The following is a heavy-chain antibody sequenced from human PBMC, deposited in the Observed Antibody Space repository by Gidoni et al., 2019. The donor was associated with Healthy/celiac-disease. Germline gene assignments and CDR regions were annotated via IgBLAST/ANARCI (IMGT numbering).Heavy chain of an antibody. V-gene: IGHV3-43*01. Sequence: EVQLVESGGVVVQPGWSLRLSSAASGSTFVDVTMHWVRQAPGKGLECVSLISWDGGSTYYADSVKGRFTISRDNSKNSLYLQMNSLRTEDTALYYCAKDIYSSPSTLADYWGQGTLVTVSS. D-gene: IGHD6-13*01. CDR3: AKDIYSSPSTLADY. CDR2: ISWDGGST. CDR1: GSTFVDVT. J-gene: IGHJ4*02.